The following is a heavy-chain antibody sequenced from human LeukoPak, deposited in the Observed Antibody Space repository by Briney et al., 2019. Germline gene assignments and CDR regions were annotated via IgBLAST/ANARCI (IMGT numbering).Heavy chain of an antibody. Sequence: GGSLRLSCAASGFTFSTYWMHWVRQAPGKGLVWVSRINSDGSSTSYADSVKGRFTISRDNAKNTLYLQMNSLRAVDTAVYYCARGPFPSYCSGGSCYSAFWSQGTLVTVSS. D-gene: IGHD2-15*01. J-gene: IGHJ4*02. CDR3: ARGPFPSYCSGGSCYSAF. CDR2: INSDGSST. CDR1: GFTFSTYW. V-gene: IGHV3-74*01.